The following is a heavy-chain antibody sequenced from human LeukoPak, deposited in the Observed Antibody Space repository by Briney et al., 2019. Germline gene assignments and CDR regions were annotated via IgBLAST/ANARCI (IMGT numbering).Heavy chain of an antibody. D-gene: IGHD6-13*01. V-gene: IGHV3-23*01. Sequence: PGRSLRLSCAASGFSFDTYSMTWVRQAPGKGLEWVSAISGDGGSTYYAVSVKGPFTISRDNSKNTLYLQMNGLRAEDTAVYYCTLGSLYSSSWYGDYWGQGTLVTVSS. J-gene: IGHJ4*02. CDR1: GFSFDTYS. CDR3: TLGSLYSSSWYGDY. CDR2: ISGDGGST.